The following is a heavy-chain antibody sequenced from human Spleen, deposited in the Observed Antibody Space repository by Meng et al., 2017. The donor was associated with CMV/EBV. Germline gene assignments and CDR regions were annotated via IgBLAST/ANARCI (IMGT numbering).Heavy chain of an antibody. D-gene: IGHD1-26*01. V-gene: IGHV3-23*01. Sequence: GESLKISCAASGFTFSSYAMSWVLQAPGKGLEWVSAISGSGGSTYYADSVKGRFSISRDNSKSTLYLQMNSLRAEDTAVYYCVRIVGGSSRHWFDPWGQGTLVTVSS. CDR2: ISGSGGST. CDR1: GFTFSSYA. J-gene: IGHJ5*02. CDR3: VRIVGGSSRHWFDP.